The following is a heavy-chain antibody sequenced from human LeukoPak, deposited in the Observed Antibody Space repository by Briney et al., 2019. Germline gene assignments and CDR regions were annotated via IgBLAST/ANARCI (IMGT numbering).Heavy chain of an antibody. J-gene: IGHJ3*02. V-gene: IGHV4-34*01. Sequence: PSETLSLTCAVYGGSFSGYYGSWIRQPPGKGLEWIGEINHSGSTNYNPSLKSRVTISVDTSKNQFSLKLSSVTAADTAVYYCARAGYCTGGVCYPDAFDIWGQGTMVTVSS. D-gene: IGHD2-8*02. CDR1: GGSFSGYY. CDR2: INHSGST. CDR3: ARAGYCTGGVCYPDAFDI.